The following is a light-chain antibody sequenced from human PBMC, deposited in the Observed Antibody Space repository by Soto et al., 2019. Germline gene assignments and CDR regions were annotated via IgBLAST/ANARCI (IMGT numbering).Light chain of an antibody. CDR2: SNN. CDR1: SSNIGSNT. J-gene: IGLJ1*01. CDR3: AAWDDSLNGYV. V-gene: IGLV1-44*01. Sequence: QSVLTQPPSASGTPGQRVTISCSGSSSNIGSNTVNGYQQLPGTAPKLLNYSNNQRPSGVPDRFSGSKSGTSASLAISGLQSEDEADYYCAAWDDSLNGYVFGTGTKITVL.